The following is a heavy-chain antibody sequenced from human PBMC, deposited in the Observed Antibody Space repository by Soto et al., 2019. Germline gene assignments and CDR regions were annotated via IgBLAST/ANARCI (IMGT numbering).Heavy chain of an antibody. J-gene: IGHJ4*02. V-gene: IGHV4-39*01. D-gene: IGHD3-16*02. CDR3: ANYIWGSYRPFDY. Sequence: SETLSLTCTVSGGSISSSSYYWGWIRQPPGKGLEWIGSIYYSGSTYYNPSLKSRVTISVDTSKNQFSLKLSSVTAADTAVYYCANYIWGSYRPFDYWGQGTLVTVSS. CDR2: IYYSGST. CDR1: GGSISSSSYY.